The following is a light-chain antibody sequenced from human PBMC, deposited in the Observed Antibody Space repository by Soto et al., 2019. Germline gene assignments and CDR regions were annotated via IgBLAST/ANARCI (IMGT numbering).Light chain of an antibody. V-gene: IGKV1-39*01. CDR3: QQSDTAPWT. Sequence: DIQMTQSPSSLSASVGDRVTITCRASQYISSYLNWYQHKAGKAPRHLIHAASSLHSGVPSRFSGSESGTDFTLTISRLQPEDFATYYGQQSDTAPWTFGQGTKVEI. CDR2: AAS. CDR1: QYISSY. J-gene: IGKJ1*01.